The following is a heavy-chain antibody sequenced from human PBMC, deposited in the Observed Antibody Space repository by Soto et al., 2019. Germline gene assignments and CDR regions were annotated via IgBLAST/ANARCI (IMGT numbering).Heavy chain of an antibody. V-gene: IGHV3-48*03. CDR2: ISSGGSTI. D-gene: IGHD3-3*01. Sequence: GGSLRLSCAASGFTFSSYEMNWVRQAPGKGLEWVSYISSGGSTIYSADSVKGRFTISRDNAKNSLYLQMNSLRAEDTAVYYCAKGLPGLKLRFLVLDDYYYYGMYVWAQGNTVPVSS. CDR1: GFTFSSYE. CDR3: AKGLPGLKLRFLVLDDYYYYGMYV. J-gene: IGHJ6*02.